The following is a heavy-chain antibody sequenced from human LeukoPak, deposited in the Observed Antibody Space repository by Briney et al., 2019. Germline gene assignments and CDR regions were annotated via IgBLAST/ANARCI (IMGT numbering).Heavy chain of an antibody. CDR3: AIDDGDIVLMVYAIKATFDY. V-gene: IGHV3-30*03. CDR1: GYTFSNYY. J-gene: IGHJ4*02. Sequence: SCKTSGYTFSNYYMHWVRQAPGKGLEWVALISYDGGKKYYADSVKGRFTISRDNSKNTLYLQMNSLRAEDTAVYYCAIDDGDIVLMVYAIKATFDYWGQGTLVTVSS. D-gene: IGHD2-8*01. CDR2: ISYDGGKK.